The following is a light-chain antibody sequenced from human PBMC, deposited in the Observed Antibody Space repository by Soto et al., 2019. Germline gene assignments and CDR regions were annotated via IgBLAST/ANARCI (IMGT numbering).Light chain of an antibody. V-gene: IGKV1-6*01. Sequence: ALQMTQSPSSLSASVGDRVTITCRASQGIKDDLGWYQQKPGKGPKLLIYAASTLQSGVPSRFGGSGSGTDFTLTISSLQPEDFATYYCLQDYSYPLTFGGGTKVEIK. CDR1: QGIKDD. J-gene: IGKJ4*01. CDR3: LQDYSYPLT. CDR2: AAS.